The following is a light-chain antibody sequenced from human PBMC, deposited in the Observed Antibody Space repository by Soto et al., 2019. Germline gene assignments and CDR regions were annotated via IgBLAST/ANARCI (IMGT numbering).Light chain of an antibody. CDR2: DAS. CDR1: QSVSSY. V-gene: IGKV3-11*01. J-gene: IGKJ2*01. CDR3: QHRSNLPYT. Sequence: EIVLTQSPATLSLSPGERGTLSCRASQSVSSYLLWYQQKPGQAPRLLIYDASNMATDIPARFSGSGSGTDFTLTISSREPEDFAVYYFQHRSNLPYTFGQQTKLEIK.